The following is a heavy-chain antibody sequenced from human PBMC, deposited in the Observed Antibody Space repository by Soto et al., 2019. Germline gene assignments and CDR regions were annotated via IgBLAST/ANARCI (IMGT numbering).Heavy chain of an antibody. CDR1: RGSVTDYY. CDR3: ARVPNPFRLKIGYEDAFDF. CDR2: IYYTGST. D-gene: IGHD5-12*01. J-gene: IGHJ3*01. Sequence: SETLSLTCSVSRGSVTDYYWSWIRQPPGKGLEWIGYIYYTGSTNYNPSLKSRVTISVDTSKNQFSLQLNSVTPEDTAVYYCARVPNPFRLKIGYEDAFDFWGQGTMVTVSS. V-gene: IGHV4-59*02.